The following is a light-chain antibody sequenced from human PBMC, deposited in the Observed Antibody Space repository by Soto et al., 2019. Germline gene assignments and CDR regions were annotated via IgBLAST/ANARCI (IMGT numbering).Light chain of an antibody. CDR3: QPSYTTPIC. CDR1: QSISGS. J-gene: IGKJ5*01. Sequence: DIQMTQSPSSLSASVGDGVTITCLASQSISGSLNWYQQKPGKAPKLLIYAAFSLQSGVPSRFSGSGSGTDFTLTISSLRPEDFATYFFQPSYTTPICFGQGTGLRIK. V-gene: IGKV1-39*01. CDR2: AAF.